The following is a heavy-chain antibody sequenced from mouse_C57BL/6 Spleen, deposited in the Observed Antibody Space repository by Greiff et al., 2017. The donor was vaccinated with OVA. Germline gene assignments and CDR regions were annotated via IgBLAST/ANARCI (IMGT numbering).Heavy chain of an antibody. J-gene: IGHJ2*01. V-gene: IGHV1-80*01. D-gene: IGHD2-4*01. CDR1: GYAFSSYW. CDR2: IYPGDGDT. CDR3: ARIYYDYDRLCDY. Sequence: VKLMESGAELVKPGASVKISCKASGYAFSSYWMNWVKQRPGKGLEWIGQIYPGDGDTNYNGKFKGKATLTADKSSSTAYMQLSSLTSEDSAVYFCARIYYDYDRLCDYWGQGTTLTVSS.